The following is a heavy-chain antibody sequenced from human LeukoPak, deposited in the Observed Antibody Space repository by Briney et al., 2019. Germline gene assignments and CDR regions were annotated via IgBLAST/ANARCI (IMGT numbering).Heavy chain of an antibody. Sequence: PGGSLRLSCAASGFSFSSYEMNWVRQAPGKGLEWVSYISSTAITIYYPGSVKGRFTISRDNAKNSLYLQMNRLRAADTAVYSCARGLYTPSSGRVVFFIWGQGTLVTVSS. CDR3: ARGLYTPSSGRVVFFI. V-gene: IGHV3-48*03. CDR1: GFSFSSYE. J-gene: IGHJ4*02. CDR2: ISSTAITI. D-gene: IGHD6-6*01.